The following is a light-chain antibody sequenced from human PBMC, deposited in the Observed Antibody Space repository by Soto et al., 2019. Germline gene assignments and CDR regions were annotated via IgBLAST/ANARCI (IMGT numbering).Light chain of an antibody. J-gene: IGKJ4*01. Sequence: DIQMTQSPSSLSASVGDRVTVTCRASQTISSYLNWYQHQPGKAPKLLIYAASNLQSGVPSRFSGRGSGTDFTFTISSLQTENFETYYCQQSYSTPLTFGGGTKVDIK. CDR3: QQSYSTPLT. CDR1: QTISSY. CDR2: AAS. V-gene: IGKV1-39*01.